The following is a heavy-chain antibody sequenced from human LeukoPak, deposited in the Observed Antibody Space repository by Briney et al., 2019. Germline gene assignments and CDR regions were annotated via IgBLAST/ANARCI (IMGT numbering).Heavy chain of an antibody. J-gene: IGHJ4*02. Sequence: SETLSLTCTVSGGSLSTYYWAWIRQPPGKGLEWIGCIYDGGQIYDTGSATYNPSLTSRVTISIDTSKNQFSLKVRSVTAADTAVYYCARGDYGDSDYWGQGTLVTVSS. CDR1: GGSLSTYY. D-gene: IGHD4-17*01. CDR2: IYDGGQIYDTGSA. V-gene: IGHV4-59*01. CDR3: ARGDYGDSDY.